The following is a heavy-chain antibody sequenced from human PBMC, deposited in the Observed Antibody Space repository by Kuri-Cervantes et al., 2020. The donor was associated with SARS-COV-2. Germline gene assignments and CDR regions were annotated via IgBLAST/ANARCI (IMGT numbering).Heavy chain of an antibody. J-gene: IGHJ4*02. CDR2: INPNSGGT. V-gene: IGHV1-2*02. CDR3: ARDLGEWELLGFDY. Sequence: ASVKVSCKASGGTFSSYAISWVRQAPGQGLEWMGWINPNSGGTNYAQKFQGRVTMTRDTSISTAYMELSRLRSDDTAVYYCARDLGEWELLGFDYWGQGTLVTVSS. D-gene: IGHD1-26*01. CDR1: GGTFSSYA.